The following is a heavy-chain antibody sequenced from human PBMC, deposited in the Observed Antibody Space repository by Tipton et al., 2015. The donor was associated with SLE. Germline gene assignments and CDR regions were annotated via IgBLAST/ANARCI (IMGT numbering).Heavy chain of an antibody. CDR2: IYYSGTT. J-gene: IGHJ3*02. Sequence: TLSLTCTVSSGSVSSGSYYWSWIRQPPGKGLEWIEYIYYSGTTNFNPSLKTRVTMSVDTSKNQFSLKLSSVTAADTAVYYCARVAGWIEDAFDIWGQGTMVTVSS. V-gene: IGHV4-61*01. CDR3: ARVAGWIEDAFDI. CDR1: SGSVSSGSYY. D-gene: IGHD2-2*03.